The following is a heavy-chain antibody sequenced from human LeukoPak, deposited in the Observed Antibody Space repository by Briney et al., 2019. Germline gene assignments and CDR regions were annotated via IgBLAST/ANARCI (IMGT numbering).Heavy chain of an antibody. D-gene: IGHD3-10*01. CDR1: GGSISSGDYY. V-gene: IGHV4-30-4*01. CDR2: IYYSGST. Sequence: PSETLSLTCTVSGGSISSGDYYWSWIRQPPGKGLEWIGYIYYSGSTYYNPSLKSRVTISVDTSKNQFSLKLSSVTAADTAVYYCAMGSLETYYLSDYYYGMDVWGQGTTVTVSS. CDR3: AMGSLETYYLSDYYYGMDV. J-gene: IGHJ6*02.